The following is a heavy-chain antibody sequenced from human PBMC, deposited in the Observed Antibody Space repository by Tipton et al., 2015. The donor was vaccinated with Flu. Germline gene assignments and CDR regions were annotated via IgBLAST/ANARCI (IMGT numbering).Heavy chain of an antibody. CDR1: GGSISSSRYY. Sequence: TLSLTCAVSGGSISSSRYYWGWIRQPPGKGLEWIGSIYHSGTAYYNPSLKSRVTISVDASKNQISLKLSSVAAADTAVYYCARYPESNYHWFGPWGQGALVNVSA. V-gene: IGHV4-39*07. CDR2: IYHSGTA. D-gene: IGHD4-11*01. J-gene: IGHJ5*02. CDR3: ARYPESNYHWFGP.